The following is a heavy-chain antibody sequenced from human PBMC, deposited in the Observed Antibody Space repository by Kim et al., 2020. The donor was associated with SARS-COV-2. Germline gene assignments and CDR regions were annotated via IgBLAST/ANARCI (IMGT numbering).Heavy chain of an antibody. J-gene: IGHJ4*02. CDR3: ARGGYCSSTSCSRLEY. D-gene: IGHD2-2*01. Sequence: ASVKVSCKASGYTFTSYAMHWVRQAPGQRLEWMGWINAGNGNTKYSQKFQGRVTITRDTSASTAYMELSSLRSEDTAVYYCARGGYCSSTSCSRLEYWGQGTLVTVSS. CDR2: INAGNGNT. V-gene: IGHV1-3*01. CDR1: GYTFTSYA.